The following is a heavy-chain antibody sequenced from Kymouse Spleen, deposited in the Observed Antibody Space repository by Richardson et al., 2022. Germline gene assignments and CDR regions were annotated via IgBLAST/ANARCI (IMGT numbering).Heavy chain of an antibody. Sequence: QVQLQESGPGLVKPSQTLSLTCTVSGGSISSGGYYWSWIRQHPGKGLEWIGYIYYSGSTYYNPSLKSRVTISVDTSKNQFSLKLSSVTAADTAVYYCARDEGLRLGELSYYYGMDVWGQGTTVTVSS. CDR2: IYYSGST. V-gene: IGHV4-31*03. D-gene: IGHD3-16*02. CDR1: GGSISSGGYY. CDR3: ARDEGLRLGELSYYYGMDV. J-gene: IGHJ6*02.